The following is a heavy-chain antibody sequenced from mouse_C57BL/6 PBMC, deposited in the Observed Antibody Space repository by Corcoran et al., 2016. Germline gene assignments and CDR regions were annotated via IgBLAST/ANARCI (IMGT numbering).Heavy chain of an antibody. CDR3: ARGRIISSYDYFDY. Sequence: QVQLPQSGAELVKPGASVKISCKASGYAFSSYWMNWVKQRPGKGLEWIGQIYPGDGDTNYNGKFKGKATLTADKSSSTAYMQLSSLTSEDSAVYCWARGRIISSYDYFDYWGQGTTLTVSS. V-gene: IGHV1-80*01. CDR1: GYAFSSYW. D-gene: IGHD1-1*01. J-gene: IGHJ2*01. CDR2: IYPGDGDT.